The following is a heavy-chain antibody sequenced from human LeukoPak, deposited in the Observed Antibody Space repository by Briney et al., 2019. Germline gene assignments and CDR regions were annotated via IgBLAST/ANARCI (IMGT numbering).Heavy chain of an antibody. J-gene: IGHJ1*01. V-gene: IGHV3-7*04. CDR1: GFTFSSFW. Sequence: GGSLRLSCAASGFTFSSFWMSWVRQAPGKGLEWVANIKEDGSERYYVDSVKGRFTISRDNAKNSLYLQMNSLRAEDTAVYYCARPTPGDYGLGYFRHWGQGTLVTVSS. D-gene: IGHD4-17*01. CDR3: ARPTPGDYGLGYFRH. CDR2: IKEDGSER.